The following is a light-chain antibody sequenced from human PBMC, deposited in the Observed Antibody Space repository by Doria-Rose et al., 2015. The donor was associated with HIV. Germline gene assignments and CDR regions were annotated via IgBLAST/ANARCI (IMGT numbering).Light chain of an antibody. CDR2: AAS. J-gene: IGKJ1*01. V-gene: IGKV1-39*01. Sequence: IHLPQSPSSLSASIGDRVTITCRASQTVSTYLNWFQQEPGKAPKLLIYAASRLQSGVPSRFSGSGSGTDFTLTISGLQPGDFATYYCQQTYSSPPWTFGQGTKVEMK. CDR1: QTVSTY. CDR3: QQTYSSPPWT.